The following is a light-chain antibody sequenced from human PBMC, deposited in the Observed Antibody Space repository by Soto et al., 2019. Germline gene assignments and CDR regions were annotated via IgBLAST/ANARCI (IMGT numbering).Light chain of an antibody. CDR3: QQRTNWPLTWT. J-gene: IGKJ1*01. V-gene: IGKV3-11*01. CDR1: QSVSRY. CDR2: DAS. Sequence: ENVLTQSPATLSLAPGERATLSCRASQSVSRYLAWYQQRTGQAPRLLIYDASNRATGIPARFSGSGSGTDFTLTISSLEPEDFAVYYCQQRTNWPLTWTFGQGTKVDIK.